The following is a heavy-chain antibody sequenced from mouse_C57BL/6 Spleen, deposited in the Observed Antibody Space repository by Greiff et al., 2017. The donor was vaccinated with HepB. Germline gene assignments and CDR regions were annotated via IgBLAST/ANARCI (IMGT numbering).Heavy chain of an antibody. CDR1: GFSLSTSGMG. CDR2: IYWDDDK. V-gene: IGHV8-12*01. Sequence: QVTLKECGPGILQSSQTLSLTCSFSGFSLSTSGMGVSWIRQPSGKGLEWLAHIYWDDDKRYNPSLKSRLTISKDTSRNQVFLKITSVDTADTATYYCARRGGYDAMDYWVQGTSVTVSS. J-gene: IGHJ4*01. CDR3: ARRGGYDAMDY.